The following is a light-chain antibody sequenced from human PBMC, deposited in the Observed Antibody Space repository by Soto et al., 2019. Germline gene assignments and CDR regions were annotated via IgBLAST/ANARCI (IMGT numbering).Light chain of an antibody. CDR1: QDIASY. V-gene: IGKV1-5*01. CDR3: QQYNIYSPT. J-gene: IGKJ1*01. CDR2: DAS. Sequence: DIQLTQSPSFLSASVGDRVTITCRASQDIASYLAWYQHKPGKAPKVLIFDASNLESGVPSRFSGSGSGTEFTLTISSLQPDDFATYYCQQYNIYSPTFGQGTKVDIK.